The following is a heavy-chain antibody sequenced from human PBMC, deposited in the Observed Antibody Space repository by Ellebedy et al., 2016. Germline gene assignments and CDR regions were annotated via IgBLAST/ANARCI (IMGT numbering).Heavy chain of an antibody. CDR3: ARRHNTPSGGYFDY. D-gene: IGHD3-16*01. Sequence: SETLSLXCTVSGGSISSSSYYWGWIRQPPGKGLEWIGSIYYSGSTYYNPSLKSRVTISVDTSKNQFSLKLSSVTAADTAVYYCARRHNTPSGGYFDYWGQGTLVTVSS. V-gene: IGHV4-39*01. CDR2: IYYSGST. CDR1: GGSISSSSYY. J-gene: IGHJ4*02.